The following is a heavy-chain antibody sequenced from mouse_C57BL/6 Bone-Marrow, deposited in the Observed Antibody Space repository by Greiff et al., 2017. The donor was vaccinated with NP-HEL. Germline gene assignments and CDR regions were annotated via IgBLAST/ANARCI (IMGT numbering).Heavy chain of an antibody. D-gene: IGHD1-1*01. Sequence: VQLQQSGPELVKPGASVKISCKASGYSFTGYYMHWVKQSSEKSLEWIGEINPSTGGTSYNQKFKGKATLTVDKSSSTAYMQLKSLTSEDSAVYYGARLGTTVVAVFYWYFDVWGTGTTVTVSS. CDR2: INPSTGGT. J-gene: IGHJ1*03. V-gene: IGHV1-43*01. CDR1: GYSFTGYY. CDR3: ARLGTTVVAVFYWYFDV.